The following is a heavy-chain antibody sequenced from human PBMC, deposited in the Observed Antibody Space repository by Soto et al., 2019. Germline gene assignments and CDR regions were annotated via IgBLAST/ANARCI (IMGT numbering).Heavy chain of an antibody. CDR2: IDPNSGGT. CDR3: GRTISGSYFLFDS. CDR1: GYTFTACY. Sequence: QVQLVQSGAEVKKPGASVKVSCKASGYTFTACYIHWVRQAPGQGLEWMGWIDPNSGGTNYAQKFQGWVTMSRDTSINTDYMELSRLRSDDTDVYYGGRTISGSYFLFDSWGQGTLVTVSS. J-gene: IGHJ5*01. D-gene: IGHD1-26*01. V-gene: IGHV1-2*04.